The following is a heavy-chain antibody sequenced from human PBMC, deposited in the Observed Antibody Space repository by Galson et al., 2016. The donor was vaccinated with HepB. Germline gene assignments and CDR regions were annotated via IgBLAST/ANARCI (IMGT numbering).Heavy chain of an antibody. D-gene: IGHD2-21*01. V-gene: IGHV3-30*18. J-gene: IGHJ4*02. CDR2: MSFRGKIE. Sequence: SLRLSCAASGLTFGDYGVHWVRQAPGKGLEWVAFMSFRGKIEHYADSVQGRFTVSRDTDPLYLQMNGLRPADTAVYYCAKDLTAYCCDYCPTPFDSWGQGTLVIVSS. CDR3: AKDLTAYCCDYCPTPFDS. CDR1: GLTFGDYG.